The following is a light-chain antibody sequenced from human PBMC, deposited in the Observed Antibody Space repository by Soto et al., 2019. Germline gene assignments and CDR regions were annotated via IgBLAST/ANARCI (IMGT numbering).Light chain of an antibody. CDR1: SSDVGTYNY. CDR3: SSYSSSTTRPVV. Sequence: QSALTQPASVSGSPGQSITISCTGTSSDVGTYNYVSWYQQHPGKAPKLMIYEVTKRPSGVSNRFSGSKSGNTASLTISGLQTDDEADYYCSSYSSSTTRPVVLGGGTKVTVL. V-gene: IGLV2-14*01. J-gene: IGLJ2*01. CDR2: EVT.